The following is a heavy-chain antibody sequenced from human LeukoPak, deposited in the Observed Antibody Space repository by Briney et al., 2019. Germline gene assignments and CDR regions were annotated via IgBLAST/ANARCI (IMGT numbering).Heavy chain of an antibody. J-gene: IGHJ4*02. CDR1: GFTFSSYG. D-gene: IGHD3-10*01. CDR3: GRGMRDYYGLDY. Sequence: TGGSLRLSCAASGFTFSSYGMHWVRQAPGKGLEWVAVISYDGSNKYYAESVKGRFTISRDNAKNTLYLHMNSLTVEDTAVYYCGRGMRDYYGLDYWGQGILVTVSS. CDR2: ISYDGSNK. V-gene: IGHV3-30*03.